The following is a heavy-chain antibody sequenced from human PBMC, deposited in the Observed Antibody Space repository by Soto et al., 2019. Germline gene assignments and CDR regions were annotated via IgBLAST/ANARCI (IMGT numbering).Heavy chain of an antibody. Sequence: QVQLVESGGGVVQPGRSLRLSCAASGFTFSSYGMHWVRQAPGKGLEWVAVISYDGSNKYYADSVKGRFTISRDNSKNTLYLQMNSLRAEDTAVYYCAKDIAAIISIVDYYGSGSGLGAFDIWGQGTMVTVSS. CDR3: AKDIAAIISIVDYYGSGSGLGAFDI. J-gene: IGHJ3*02. CDR2: ISYDGSNK. D-gene: IGHD3-10*01. CDR1: GFTFSSYG. V-gene: IGHV3-30*18.